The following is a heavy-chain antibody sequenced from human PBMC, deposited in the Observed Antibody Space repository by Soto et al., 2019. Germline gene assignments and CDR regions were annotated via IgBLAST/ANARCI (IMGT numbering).Heavy chain of an antibody. CDR3: ARSQVTGDYYYYGMDV. J-gene: IGHJ6*02. CDR2: IIPIFGTA. Sequence: GASVKVSCKASGGTFSSYAISWVRQAPGQGLEWMGGIIPIFGTANYAQKFQGRVTITADESTSTAYMELSSLRSEDTAVYYCARSQVTGDYYYYGMDVWGQGTTVTVSS. CDR1: GGTFSSYA. V-gene: IGHV1-69*13. D-gene: IGHD4-4*01.